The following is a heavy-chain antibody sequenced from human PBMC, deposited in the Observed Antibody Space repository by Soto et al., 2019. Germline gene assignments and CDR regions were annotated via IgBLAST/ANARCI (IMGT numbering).Heavy chain of an antibody. Sequence: QVQLVQSGAEVKKPGSSVKVSCKASGGTFSSYTISWVRQAPGQGLEWMGRIIPILGIANYAQKFQGRVTITADKSTSTAYMELSSLRSEDTAVYYCARDIGGYSASVQEDYWGQGTLVTVSS. CDR1: GGTFSSYT. J-gene: IGHJ4*02. CDR3: ARDIGGYSASVQEDY. D-gene: IGHD5-12*01. V-gene: IGHV1-69*08. CDR2: IIPILGIA.